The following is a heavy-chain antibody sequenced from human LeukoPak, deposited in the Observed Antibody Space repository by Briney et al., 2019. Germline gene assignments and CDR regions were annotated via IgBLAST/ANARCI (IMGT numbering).Heavy chain of an antibody. CDR2: INPSGGST. D-gene: IGHD2-2*01. CDR3: ARVPRLPAAMDY. V-gene: IGHV1-46*01. J-gene: IGHJ4*02. CDR1: GGTFSSYA. Sequence: PGASVKVSCKASGGTFSSYAISWVRQAPGQGLEWMGIINPSGGSTSYAQKFQGRVTMTRDTSTSTVYMELSSLRSEDTAVYYCARVPRLPAAMDYWGQGTLVTVSS.